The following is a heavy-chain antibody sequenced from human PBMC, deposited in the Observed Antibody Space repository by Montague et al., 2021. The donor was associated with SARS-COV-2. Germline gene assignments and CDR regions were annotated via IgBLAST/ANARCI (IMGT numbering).Heavy chain of an antibody. V-gene: IGHV4-4*07. CDR1: GDSITNHY. Sequence: SETLSLTCSVSGDSITNHYWSWIRQPAGKGLEWIGRMHFTGKTNFSPFFSSRLTMSADTSKKQFSLKLTSVTAADTAIYCCARDRFDFGAGRQGTIDFWGQGTLVTVSS. CDR2: MHFTGKT. CDR3: ARDRFDFGAGRQGTIDF. J-gene: IGHJ4*02. D-gene: IGHD3-10*01.